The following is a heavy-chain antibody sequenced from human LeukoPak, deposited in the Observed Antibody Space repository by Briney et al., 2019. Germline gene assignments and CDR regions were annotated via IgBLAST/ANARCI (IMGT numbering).Heavy chain of an antibody. CDR3: ARDVWGYDY. D-gene: IGHD3-16*01. Sequence: GGSLRLSCAASGFTFSNYWMSWVRQVPGKRLEWVANIKQDGSAKYYVDSVKGRFTISRDNAKNSLYLQMSSLRAEDTAVYYCARDVWGYDYWGQGTLVTVSS. CDR2: IKQDGSAK. CDR1: GFTFSNYW. J-gene: IGHJ4*02. V-gene: IGHV3-7*01.